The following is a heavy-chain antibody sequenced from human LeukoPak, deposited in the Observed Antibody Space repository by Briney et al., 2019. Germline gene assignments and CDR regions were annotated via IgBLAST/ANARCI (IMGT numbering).Heavy chain of an antibody. CDR1: GFSSRIYA. Sequence: GGALRLSCAASGFSSRIYAMNWLRQAPGKGLEWISGIVGSADDTRYADSVKGRFTISRDNSKNTLYLQMNSLRAEDTAIYYCAKDLLQGDGYWDIDSWGQGTLVTVSS. V-gene: IGHV3-23*01. D-gene: IGHD5-24*01. J-gene: IGHJ4*02. CDR2: IVGSADDT. CDR3: AKDLLQGDGYWDIDS.